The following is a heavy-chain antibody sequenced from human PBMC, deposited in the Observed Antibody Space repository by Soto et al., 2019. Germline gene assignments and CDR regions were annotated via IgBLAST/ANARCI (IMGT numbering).Heavy chain of an antibody. V-gene: IGHV4-30-4*01. D-gene: IGHD3-3*01. CDR1: GGSISSGDYY. J-gene: IGHJ6*02. Sequence: PSETLSLTCTVSGGSISSGDYYWSWIRQPPGKGMEWIGYIYYSGSTYYNPSLKSRVTISVDTSKNQFSLKLSSVTAADTTVYYCARGYGDFWSGYYTKYYGMDVWGQGTTVTVSS. CDR2: IYYSGST. CDR3: ARGYGDFWSGYYTKYYGMDV.